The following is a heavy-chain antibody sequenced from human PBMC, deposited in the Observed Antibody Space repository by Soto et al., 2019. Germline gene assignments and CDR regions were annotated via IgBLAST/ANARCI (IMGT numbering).Heavy chain of an antibody. CDR3: ARKVGATPHEYYFDY. CDR1: GFSLSTSGVG. V-gene: IGHV2-5*02. CDR2: IYWDDDK. D-gene: IGHD1-26*01. Sequence: QITLKESGPTLVKPTQTLTLTCTFSGFSLSTSGVGVGWIRQPPGKALEWLALIYWDDDKRYSPSLKSRLTITKDTSKSQVVLTMTNMDPVDTATYYCARKVGATPHEYYFDYWGQGTLVTFSS. J-gene: IGHJ4*02.